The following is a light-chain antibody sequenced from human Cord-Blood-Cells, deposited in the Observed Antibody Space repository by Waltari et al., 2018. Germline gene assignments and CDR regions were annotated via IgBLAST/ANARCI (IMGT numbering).Light chain of an antibody. V-gene: IGLV2-23*01. CDR1: SSDVGCYNL. Sequence: QSALTQPASVSGSPGQSITISCPGTSSDVGCYNLVSWYQQHPGKAPKLMIYEGSKRPSGVSNRFSGSKSGNTASLTISGLQAEDEADYYCCSYAGSSTVFGGGTQLTVL. J-gene: IGLJ7*01. CDR3: CSYAGSSTV. CDR2: EGS.